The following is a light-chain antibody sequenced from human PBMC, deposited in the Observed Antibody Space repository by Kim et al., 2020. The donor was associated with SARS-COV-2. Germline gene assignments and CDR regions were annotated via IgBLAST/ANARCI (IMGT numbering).Light chain of an antibody. V-gene: IGLV2-23*02. Sequence: QSALTQPASVSGSPGQSITISCTGTSSDVGSYNFVSWYQQHPGKAPKLMIYDVSKRPSGVSNRFSGSKSGNTASLTISGLQAEDEADYYCCSYAGSRVFGGGTQLTVL. J-gene: IGLJ3*02. CDR3: CSYAGSRV. CDR2: DVS. CDR1: SSDVGSYNF.